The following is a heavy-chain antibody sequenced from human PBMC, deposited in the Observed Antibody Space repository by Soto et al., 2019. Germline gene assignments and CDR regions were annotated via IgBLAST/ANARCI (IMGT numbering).Heavy chain of an antibody. CDR3: ARGPVAVAGSHYYYYYYMDV. J-gene: IGHJ6*03. CDR2: INHSGST. D-gene: IGHD6-19*01. Sequence: SETLSLTCAVYGGSFSGYYWSWMRQPPGKGLEWIGEINHSGSTNYNPSLKSRVTISVDTSKNQFSLKLSSVTAADTAVYYCARGPVAVAGSHYYYYYYMDVWGKGTTVS. CDR1: GGSFSGYY. V-gene: IGHV4-34*01.